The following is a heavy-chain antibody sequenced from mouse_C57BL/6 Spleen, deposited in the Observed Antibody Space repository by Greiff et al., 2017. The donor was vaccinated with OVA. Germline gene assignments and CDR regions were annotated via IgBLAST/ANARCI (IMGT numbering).Heavy chain of an antibody. J-gene: IGHJ2*01. CDR2: IYPGSGST. CDR1: GYTFTSYW. Sequence: QVQLQQPGAELVKPGASVKMSCKASGYTFTSYWITWVQQSPGQGLEWIGAIYPGSGSTNYNEKFKGKATLTVATSSSTAYMQLSSLTSEDSAVYYCARREALYRSSDGDFDYWGQGTTLTVSS. D-gene: IGHD1-1*01. V-gene: IGHV1-55*01. CDR3: ARREALYRSSDGDFDY.